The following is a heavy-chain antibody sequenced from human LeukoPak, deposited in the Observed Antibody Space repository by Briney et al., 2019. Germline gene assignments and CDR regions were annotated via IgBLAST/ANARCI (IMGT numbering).Heavy chain of an antibody. CDR3: AKDRYFDWLSRFDP. D-gene: IGHD3-9*01. Sequence: PGGSLRLSCAASGFTFKNYAMTWVRQAPGKGLEWVSRTSGSGDIRLYADSVKGRFTISRTNSENRLYLQMNSLRADDSGVYYCAKDRYFDWLSRFDPWGQGTLVTVSS. CDR1: GFTFKNYA. J-gene: IGHJ5*02. V-gene: IGHV3-23*01. CDR2: TSGSGDIR.